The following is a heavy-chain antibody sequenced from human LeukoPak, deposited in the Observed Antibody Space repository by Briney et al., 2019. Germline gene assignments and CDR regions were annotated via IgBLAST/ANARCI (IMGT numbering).Heavy chain of an antibody. J-gene: IGHJ4*02. D-gene: IGHD2-2*01. CDR2: IYPGDSDT. Sequence: GEALKISFKGSGYSFTSYWIGWVRQMPGKGLEWMGIIYPGDSDTRYSPSFQGQVTISADKSISTAYLQWSSLKASDTAMYYCARPRCSSTSCYFYFDYWGQGTLITVSS. CDR1: GYSFTSYW. V-gene: IGHV5-51*01. CDR3: ARPRCSSTSCYFYFDY.